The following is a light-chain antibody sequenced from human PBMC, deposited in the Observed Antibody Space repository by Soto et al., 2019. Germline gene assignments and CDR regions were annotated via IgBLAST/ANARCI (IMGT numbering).Light chain of an antibody. J-gene: IGKJ2*01. CDR3: QHNHSVPNT. Sequence: DIQMTQSPSSVSAAVGDSVTISCRASEAIGSWLAWYQQKPEIAPKILIYAASSLQGGVPSRCSCSGSGTEFTLTISSLQPEDFATYYCQHNHSVPNTFGQGTKLVIK. CDR2: AAS. CDR1: EAIGSW. V-gene: IGKV1-12*01.